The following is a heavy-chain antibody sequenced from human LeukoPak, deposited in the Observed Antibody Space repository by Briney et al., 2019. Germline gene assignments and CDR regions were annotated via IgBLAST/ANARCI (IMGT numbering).Heavy chain of an antibody. CDR3: AREGIYVAFGI. V-gene: IGHV3-74*01. Sequence: GGSLRLSCAVSGITVSKYWMHWVRQVPGKGLVWVSRIHSDGSTTDYADSVKGRFTISRDNAKNTLYLQMNSLRAEDTAVYYCAREGIYVAFGIWGQGTMVTVSS. D-gene: IGHD5/OR15-5a*01. CDR1: GITVSKYW. J-gene: IGHJ3*02. CDR2: IHSDGSTT.